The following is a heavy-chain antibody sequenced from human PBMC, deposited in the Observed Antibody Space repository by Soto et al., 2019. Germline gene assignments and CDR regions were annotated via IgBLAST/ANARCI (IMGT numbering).Heavy chain of an antibody. CDR3: AREAGLQLVDY. J-gene: IGHJ4*02. CDR2: SIPFFGTT. D-gene: IGHD6-13*01. Sequence: QVQLVQSGAEVKKSGSSVKVSCKASGGSFSIYSITWVRQAPGQGLEWMGGSIPFFGTTKYAQKFQGRVTITADESTNTAYMELNSLTSADTAVYYCAREAGLQLVDYWGQGTLVTVSS. V-gene: IGHV1-69*12. CDR1: GGSFSIYS.